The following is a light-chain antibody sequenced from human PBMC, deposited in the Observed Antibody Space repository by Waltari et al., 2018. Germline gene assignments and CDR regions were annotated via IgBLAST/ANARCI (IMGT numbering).Light chain of an antibody. CDR1: QGISNY. V-gene: IGKV1-9*01. Sequence: DIQLPQSQPFLSASVRDRAPITCRASQGISNYLAWYQQKPGKAPKLLIYSASTLQSGVPSRFSGSGSGTEFSLTISSLQPEDFATYYCQQLNSYPLTFGGGTKVEIK. CDR3: QQLNSYPLT. CDR2: SAS. J-gene: IGKJ4*01.